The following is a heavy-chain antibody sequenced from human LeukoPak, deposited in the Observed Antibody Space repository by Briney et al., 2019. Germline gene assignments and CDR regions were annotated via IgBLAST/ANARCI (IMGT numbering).Heavy chain of an antibody. CDR1: GCSISSYY. V-gene: IGHV4-59*01. CDR3: AREDTMIDY. Sequence: SETLSLTCTVSGCSISSYYWSWIRQPPGKGLEWIGYIYYSGSTNYNPSLKSRVTISVDTSKNQFSLKLSSVTAADTAVYYCAREDTMIDYWGQGTLVPVSS. J-gene: IGHJ4*02. CDR2: IYYSGST. D-gene: IGHD3-22*01.